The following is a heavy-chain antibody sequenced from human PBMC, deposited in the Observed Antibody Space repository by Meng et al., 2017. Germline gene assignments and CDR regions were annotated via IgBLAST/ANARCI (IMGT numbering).Heavy chain of an antibody. V-gene: IGHV1-2*06. CDR1: GYTFTGYY. CDR2: INPNSGGT. CDR3: AREGHSSGWPGVDV. J-gene: IGHJ6*02. Sequence: ASVKVSCKASGYTFTGYYMHWVRQAPGQGLEWMGRINPNSGGTNYGQKFQGRVTMTRDTSISTAYMELSRLRSDDTAVYYCAREGHSSGWPGVDVWGQGTTVTVSS. D-gene: IGHD6-19*01.